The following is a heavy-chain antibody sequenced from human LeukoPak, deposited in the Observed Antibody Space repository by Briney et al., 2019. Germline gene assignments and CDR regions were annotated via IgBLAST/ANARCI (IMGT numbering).Heavy chain of an antibody. D-gene: IGHD5-24*01. CDR2: ISGSGGST. CDR3: AKQHIREPLSYFDY. V-gene: IGHV3-23*01. CDR1: GFTFSSYA. Sequence: GSLRLSCAASGFTFSSYAMSWVRQAPGKGLEWVSGISGSGGSTYYADSVKGRFTISRDNSKNTLYLQMNSLRAEDTAVYYCAKQHIREPLSYFDYWGQGTLVTVSS. J-gene: IGHJ4*02.